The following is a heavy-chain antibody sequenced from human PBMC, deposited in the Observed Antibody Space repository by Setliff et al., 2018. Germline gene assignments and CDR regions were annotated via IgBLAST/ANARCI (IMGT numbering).Heavy chain of an antibody. V-gene: IGHV1-18*01. J-gene: IGHJ5*02. CDR2: ISGYNGDT. CDR3: ARDRPTVVIAAAKASFDH. CDR1: GYSFASYG. D-gene: IGHD2-2*01. Sequence: GASVKVSCKTSGYSFASYGVSWVRQAPGQGLEWMGWISGYNGDTNYAPEFQGRVTMTTDTSTSTGYMELRRLRSADTAVYYCARDRPTVVIAAAKASFDHWGQGTLVTVSS.